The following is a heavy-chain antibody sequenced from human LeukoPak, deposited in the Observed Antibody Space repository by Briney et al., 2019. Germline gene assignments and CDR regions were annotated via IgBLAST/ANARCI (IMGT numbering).Heavy chain of an antibody. CDR3: AKQSAADRDHLDY. CDR2: ISNDGSNK. CDR1: GFTFSNYG. J-gene: IGHJ4*02. V-gene: IGHV3-30*18. Sequence: GGSLRLSCAASGFTFSNYGMHWVRQAPGKGLEWLAIISNDGSNKYYADSVKGRFTISRDNSKNTLYLQMNSLRAGDIAVYYCAKQSAADRDHLDYWGQGTLVTVSS.